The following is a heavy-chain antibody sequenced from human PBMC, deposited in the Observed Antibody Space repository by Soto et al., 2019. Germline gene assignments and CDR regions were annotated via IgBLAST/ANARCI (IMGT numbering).Heavy chain of an antibody. CDR3: ARRRLGYGSWYFDL. V-gene: IGHV1-69*01. J-gene: IGHJ2*01. CDR1: GGAFSSYA. Sequence: QVQLVQSGAEVKKPGSSVKVSCKASGGAFSSYAISWVRQAPGQGLEWVGGNLPLFNISNYAQKFQGRVTITADEPTSTAYMDVSNLTSEDTAVYYCARRRLGYGSWYFDLGGRGTLITVSP. D-gene: IGHD3-10*01. CDR2: NLPLFNIS.